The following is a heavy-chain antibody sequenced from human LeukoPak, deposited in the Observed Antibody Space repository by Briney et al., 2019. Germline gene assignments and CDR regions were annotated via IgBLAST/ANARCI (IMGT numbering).Heavy chain of an antibody. Sequence: PSETLSLTCAVSGGSISSSNWWSWVRQPPGKGLEWIGEIYHSGSTNYNPSLKSRVTISVDKSKNQFSLKLSSVTAADTAVYYCARVPSRVENWFDPWGQGTLVTVSS. V-gene: IGHV4-4*02. CDR3: ARVPSRVENWFDP. CDR2: IYHSGST. CDR1: GGSISSSNW. J-gene: IGHJ5*02.